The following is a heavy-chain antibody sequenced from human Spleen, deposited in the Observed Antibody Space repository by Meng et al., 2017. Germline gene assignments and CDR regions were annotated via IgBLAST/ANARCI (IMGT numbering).Heavy chain of an antibody. CDR1: GYTFTAYG. V-gene: IGHV1-18*01. CDR2: ISAYNGKK. D-gene: IGHD3-9*01. J-gene: IGHJ6*02. Sequence: ASVKVSCKASGYTFTAYGVTWVRQAPGEGLEWMGWISAYNGKKHYAQNFQGRLTLTTDTSTNTAFMELGSLRSDDTAVYFCVRDGHDRVYDFLTGDDYYYGMDVWGQGTTVTVSS. CDR3: VRDGHDRVYDFLTGDDYYYGMDV.